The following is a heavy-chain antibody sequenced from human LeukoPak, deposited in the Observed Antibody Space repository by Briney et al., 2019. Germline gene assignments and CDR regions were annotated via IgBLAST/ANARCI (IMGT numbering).Heavy chain of an antibody. J-gene: IGHJ3*02. CDR2: MNPNSGNT. Sequence: ASVKVSCKASGYTFTSYDINWVRQATGQGLEWMGWMNPNSGNTGYAQKFQGRVTMTRSTSLSTAYMELSSLRSEDTALYYCAKDIKAVAGAFDIWGQGTMVTVSS. V-gene: IGHV1-8*01. CDR3: AKDIKAVAGAFDI. D-gene: IGHD6-19*01. CDR1: GYTFTSYD.